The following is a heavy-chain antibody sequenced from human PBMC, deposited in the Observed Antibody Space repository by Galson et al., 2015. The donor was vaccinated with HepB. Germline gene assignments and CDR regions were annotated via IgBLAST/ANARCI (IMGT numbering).Heavy chain of an antibody. V-gene: IGHV3-64D*06. CDR2: ISSNGGST. CDR1: GFTFSSYA. Sequence: SLRLSCAASGFTFSSYAMHWVRQAPGKGLDYVSAISSNGGSTYYADSVKGRFTISRDNSKNTLYLQMSSLRAEDTAVYYCVKGSPSIKTRIAAAPDYWGQGTLVTVSS. D-gene: IGHD6-13*01. CDR3: VKGSPSIKTRIAAAPDY. J-gene: IGHJ4*02.